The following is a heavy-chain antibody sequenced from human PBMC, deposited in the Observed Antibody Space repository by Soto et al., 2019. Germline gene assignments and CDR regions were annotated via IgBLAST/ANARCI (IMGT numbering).Heavy chain of an antibody. CDR2: INHSGST. CDR1: GGSFSGYY. Sequence: SETLSLTCAVYGGSFSGYYWSWIRQPPGKGLEWIGEINHSGSTNYNPSLKSRVTISVDTSKNQFSLKLSSVTAADTAVYYCARAFSSGLYYFDYWGQGTLVTVSS. D-gene: IGHD6-19*01. V-gene: IGHV4-34*01. CDR3: ARAFSSGLYYFDY. J-gene: IGHJ4*02.